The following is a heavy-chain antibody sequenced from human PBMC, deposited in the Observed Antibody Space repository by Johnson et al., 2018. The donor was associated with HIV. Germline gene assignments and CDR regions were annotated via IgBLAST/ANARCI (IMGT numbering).Heavy chain of an antibody. D-gene: IGHD1-26*01. CDR1: GFIVSSKY. CDR3: ATKGSKWELIVEGFAV. Sequence: EVHLVESGGGLVQPGGSLRLSCAASGFIVSSKYMTWFRQAPGKGLEWVSVIYADGRTYYADSVKGRFTVSSDYSENTLYLQMNSLTAEDTAVYYCATKGSKWELIVEGFAVWGQGTMVTVAS. J-gene: IGHJ3*01. V-gene: IGHV3-66*02. CDR2: IYADGRT.